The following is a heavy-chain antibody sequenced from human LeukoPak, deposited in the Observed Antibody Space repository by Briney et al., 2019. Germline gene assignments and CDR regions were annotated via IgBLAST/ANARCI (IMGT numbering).Heavy chain of an antibody. CDR2: IYYSGST. D-gene: IGHD5-18*01. Sequence: SETLSLTCTVSGGSLTSYYWSWIRQPPGKGLEWIGYIYYSGSTYYNPSLKSRVTISVDTSKNQFSLKLSSVTAADTAVYYCARAGKRIQYFDYWGQGTLVTVSS. V-gene: IGHV4-59*06. CDR3: ARAGKRIQYFDY. J-gene: IGHJ4*02. CDR1: GGSLTSYY.